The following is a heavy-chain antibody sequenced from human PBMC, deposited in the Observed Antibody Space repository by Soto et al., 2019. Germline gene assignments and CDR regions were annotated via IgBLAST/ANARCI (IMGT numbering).Heavy chain of an antibody. CDR1: GGTFSSYA. V-gene: IGHV1-69*01. D-gene: IGHD3-22*01. CDR3: AWVYYYESSGHSGAFDI. CDR2: IIPIFGTA. J-gene: IGHJ3*02. Sequence: QVQLVQSGAEVKKPGSSVKVSCKASGGTFSSYAISWVRQAPGQGLEWMGGIIPIFGTANYAQKFQGRVTITADESTSTAYMELSSLRSEDTVVYYCAWVYYYESSGHSGAFDIWGQGTMVTVSS.